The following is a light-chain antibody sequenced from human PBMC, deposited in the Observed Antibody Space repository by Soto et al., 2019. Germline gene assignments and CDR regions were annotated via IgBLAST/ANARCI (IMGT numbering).Light chain of an antibody. J-gene: IGKJ1*01. V-gene: IGKV1-39*01. CDR2: TTS. CDR1: QPISDY. CDR3: QQNYNTPRT. Sequence: DIQMTQSPSSLSASVGDRVTITCRTSQPISDYLNWYQQKPGKDPTLLIYTTSNLQSGVPSRFSGSGSATHFTLTISRLQPEYFATYYCQQNYNTPRTVGQGTKVEI.